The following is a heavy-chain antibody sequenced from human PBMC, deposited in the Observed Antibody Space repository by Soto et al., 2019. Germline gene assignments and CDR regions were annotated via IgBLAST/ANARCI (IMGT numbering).Heavy chain of an antibody. Sequence: SETLCLTCAVSGGSFSSGGYSGSWIRQPPGKGLEWIGYIYHSGSTYYNPSLKSRVTISVDRSKNQFSLKLSSVTAADTAVYYCASGLVTTLHYWGQGTLVTVS. CDR2: IYHSGST. V-gene: IGHV4-30-2*01. D-gene: IGHD4-17*01. CDR1: GGSFSSGGYS. J-gene: IGHJ4*02. CDR3: ASGLVTTLHY.